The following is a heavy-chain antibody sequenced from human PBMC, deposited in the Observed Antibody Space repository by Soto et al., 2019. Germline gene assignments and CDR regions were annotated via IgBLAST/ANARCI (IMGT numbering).Heavy chain of an antibody. CDR2: MYYSGST. D-gene: IGHD6-19*01. CDR1: GGSINSNSYY. Sequence: PSETLSLTCTVSGGSINSNSYYWGWIRQPPGKGLEWIGSMYYSGSTYYNPSLKSRVTISVDTSKNQFSLKLSSVTAADTAVYYCASSGWWYFDYWGQGTLVTVSS. V-gene: IGHV4-39*01. J-gene: IGHJ4*02. CDR3: ASSGWWYFDY.